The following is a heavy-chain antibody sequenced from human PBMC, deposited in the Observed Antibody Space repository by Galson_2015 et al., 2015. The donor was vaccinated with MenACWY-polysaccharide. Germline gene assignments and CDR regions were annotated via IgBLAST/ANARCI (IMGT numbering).Heavy chain of an antibody. V-gene: IGHV4-38-2*01. D-gene: IGHD1-26*01. CDR3: ARVEKYSGSYYILH. CDR1: GYSISSGYY. CDR2: IYHSGST. Sequence: ETLSLTCAVSGYSISSGYYWGWIRHPPGKGLEWIGSIYHSGSTYYNPSLKSRVTISVDTSKNQFSLKLSSVTAADTAVYYCARVEKYSGSYYILHWGQGTLVTVSS. J-gene: IGHJ4*02.